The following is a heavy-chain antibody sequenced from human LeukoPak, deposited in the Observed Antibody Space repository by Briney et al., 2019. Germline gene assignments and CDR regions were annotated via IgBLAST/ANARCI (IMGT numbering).Heavy chain of an antibody. CDR2: IYHSGGT. CDR3: ARDFGTGTSDY. D-gene: IGHD1-7*01. J-gene: IGHJ4*02. Sequence: SETLSLTCTVSGGSISSYYWSWIRQPPGKGLEWIGSIYHSGGTYYNPSLKSRVTISIDTSKNQFSLKLNSVTAADTAVYYCARDFGTGTSDYWGQGTLVTVSS. V-gene: IGHV4-38-2*02. CDR1: GGSISSYY.